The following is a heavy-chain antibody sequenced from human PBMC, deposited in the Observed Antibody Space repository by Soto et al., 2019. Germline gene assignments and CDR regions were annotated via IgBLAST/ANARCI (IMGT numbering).Heavy chain of an antibody. D-gene: IGHD4-4*01. CDR1: GGTFSSYA. CDR2: IIPIFGTA. CDR3: ARTRRRTVTTIYTYYYYGMDV. J-gene: IGHJ6*02. Sequence: GASVKVSCKASGGTFSSYAISWVRQAPRQGLEWMGGIIPIFGTANYAQKFQGRVTITADESTSTAYMELSSLRSEDTAVYYCARTRRRTVTTIYTYYYYGMDVWGQGTTVTVSS. V-gene: IGHV1-69*13.